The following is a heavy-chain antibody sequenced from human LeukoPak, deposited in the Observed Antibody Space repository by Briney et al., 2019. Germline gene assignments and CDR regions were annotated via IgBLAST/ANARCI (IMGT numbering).Heavy chain of an antibody. Sequence: GGSLRPSCAASGFTFSSYAMHWVRQAPGKGLEWVAVISYDGSNKYYADSVKGRFTISRDNSKNTLYLQMNSLRAEDTAVYYCARAHVDYEFFDYWGQGTLVTVSS. V-gene: IGHV3-30*04. J-gene: IGHJ4*02. CDR1: GFTFSSYA. CDR2: ISYDGSNK. D-gene: IGHD4-17*01. CDR3: ARAHVDYEFFDY.